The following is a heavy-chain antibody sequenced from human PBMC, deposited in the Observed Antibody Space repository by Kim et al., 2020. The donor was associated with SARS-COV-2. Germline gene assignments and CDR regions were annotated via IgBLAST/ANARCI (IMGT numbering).Heavy chain of an antibody. Sequence: SETLSLTCTVSGGSISSGGYYWSWLRQHPGKGLEWIGYIYYSGSTYYNPSLKSRVTISVDTSKDQFSLKLSSVTAADTAVYYCARDGYCSGGSCPLGWYFDLWGRGTLVTVSS. J-gene: IGHJ2*01. CDR3: ARDGYCSGGSCPLGWYFDL. D-gene: IGHD2-15*01. CDR1: GGSISSGGYY. CDR2: IYYSGST. V-gene: IGHV4-31*03.